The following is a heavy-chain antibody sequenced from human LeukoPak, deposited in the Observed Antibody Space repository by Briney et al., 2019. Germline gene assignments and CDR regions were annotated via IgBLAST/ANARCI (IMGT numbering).Heavy chain of an antibody. D-gene: IGHD3-22*01. CDR2: IWYDGINK. Sequence: RRSLRLSCAASGFTFRRYGMHWVRQAPGKGLEWVAVIWYDGINKYYADSVKGRFTISRDNSKNTLYLQMNSLRAEDTAVYYCARIYDSSGCHVFDIWGQGTMVTVSS. V-gene: IGHV3-33*01. CDR1: GFTFRRYG. J-gene: IGHJ3*02. CDR3: ARIYDSSGCHVFDI.